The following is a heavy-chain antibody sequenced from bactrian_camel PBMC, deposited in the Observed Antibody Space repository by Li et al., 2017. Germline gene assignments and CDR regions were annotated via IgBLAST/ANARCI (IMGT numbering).Heavy chain of an antibody. CDR2: VVTGGSST. D-gene: IGHD6*01. CDR1: GDTYSTYC. Sequence: HVQLVESGGGSVQAGGSLRLSCAASGDTYSTYCMGWFRQVPGKEREGIASVVTGGSSTYYADSVKGRFSISQDSARNTVYLQMNNLQPEDTATYYCAEGRGSRGEHSYSPNYWGQGTQVTVS. V-gene: IGHV3S1*01. CDR3: AEGRGSRGEHSYSPNY. J-gene: IGHJ4*01.